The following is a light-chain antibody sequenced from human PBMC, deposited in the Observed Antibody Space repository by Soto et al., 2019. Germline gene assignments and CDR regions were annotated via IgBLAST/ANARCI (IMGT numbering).Light chain of an antibody. CDR1: QTVSSSY. Sequence: EIVLTQSPGTLSLSPGDWATLSCRASQTVSSSYLAWYQQKPGQAPRLLIYGASSRATGIPDRFSGSGSGTDFTLTISRLDPEDFAVYYCQQYDASITFGQGTRLEIE. CDR2: GAS. J-gene: IGKJ5*01. CDR3: QQYDASIT. V-gene: IGKV3-20*01.